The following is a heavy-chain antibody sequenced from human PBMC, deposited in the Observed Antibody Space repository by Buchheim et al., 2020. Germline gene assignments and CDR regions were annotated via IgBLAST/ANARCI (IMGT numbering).Heavy chain of an antibody. CDR2: ISGSGGST. D-gene: IGHD2-2*01. CDR1: GFTFRSYA. CDR3: AKGPRGYQLEGLCFDY. J-gene: IGHJ4*02. Sequence: EVQLLESGGGLVQPGGSLRLSCAASGFTFRSYAMSWVRQAPGKGREWVSAISGSGGSTYYADSVKGRFTISRDISKNTLYLQMNSLRAEDTAVYYCAKGPRGYQLEGLCFDYWGQGTL. V-gene: IGHV3-23*01.